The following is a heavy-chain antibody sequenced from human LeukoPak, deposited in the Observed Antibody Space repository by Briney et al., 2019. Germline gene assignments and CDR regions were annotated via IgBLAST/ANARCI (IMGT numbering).Heavy chain of an antibody. D-gene: IGHD6-13*01. Sequence: PSETLSLTCTVSGGSISNYYWSWIRQPPGKGLEWIGYLLHSGTPRYNPSLKSRVTISADTSKNQFFLTLNSTTAADTAVYYCARRRGWKQQLVYFDYWGQGTLATVSS. CDR2: LLHSGTP. V-gene: IGHV4-59*08. J-gene: IGHJ4*02. CDR1: GGSISNYY. CDR3: ARRRGWKQQLVYFDY.